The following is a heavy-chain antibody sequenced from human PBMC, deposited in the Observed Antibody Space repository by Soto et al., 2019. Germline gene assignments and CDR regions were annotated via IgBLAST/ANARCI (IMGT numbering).Heavy chain of an antibody. V-gene: IGHV2-5*01. J-gene: IGHJ6*02. D-gene: IGHD3-3*01. CDR2: IYWNDDK. CDR1: GFSLSTSGVG. Sequence: GSGPTLVNPTQTLTLTCTFSGFSLSTSGVGVGWIRQPPGKALEWLALIYWNDDKRYSPSLKSRLTITKDTSKNQVVLTMTNMDPVDTATYYCAHRLEENNYDFWSGYLYYYYGMDVWGQGTTVTVSS. CDR3: AHRLEENNYDFWSGYLYYYYGMDV.